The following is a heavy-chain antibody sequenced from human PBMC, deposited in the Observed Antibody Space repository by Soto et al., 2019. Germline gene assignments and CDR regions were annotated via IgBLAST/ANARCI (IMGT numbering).Heavy chain of an antibody. V-gene: IGHV3-21*01. D-gene: IGHD3-22*01. Sequence: LRLSCAASGFTFSSYSMNWVRQAPGKGLEWVSCISTSSTYIDYADSVKGRFTISRDNAKNSLYLQMNSLRAQDTAVYYCARDVGYYDSSGYYYLDAFDIWGQGTMVTVSS. CDR3: ARDVGYYDSSGYYYLDAFDI. CDR1: GFTFSSYS. J-gene: IGHJ3*02. CDR2: ISTSSTYI.